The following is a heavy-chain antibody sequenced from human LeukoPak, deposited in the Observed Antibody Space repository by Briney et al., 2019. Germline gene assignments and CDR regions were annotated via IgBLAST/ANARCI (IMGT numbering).Heavy chain of an antibody. CDR3: ARETGSSYDLDYGDYSTSIY. CDR1: GGSISSSSYY. J-gene: IGHJ4*02. CDR2: IYYSGST. V-gene: IGHV4-39*07. D-gene: IGHD4-17*01. Sequence: SETLSLTCTVSGGSISSSSYYWGWIRQPPGKGLEWIGSIYYSGSTYYNPSLKSRVTISVDTSKNQFSLKLSSVTAADTAVYYCARETGSSYDLDYGDYSTSIYWGQGTLVTVSS.